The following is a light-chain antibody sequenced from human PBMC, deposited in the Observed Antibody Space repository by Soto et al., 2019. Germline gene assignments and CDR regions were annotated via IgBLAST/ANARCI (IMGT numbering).Light chain of an antibody. Sequence: PGGRATLSCRASQAVTNHLAWYQQKADQAPRLLIFDVSTRASGIPPRFSGSGSGTDFTLTITRVDPDDFAVYYCQQRVNWPLTFGGGTRVEIK. V-gene: IGKV3-11*01. CDR1: QAVTNH. CDR2: DVS. J-gene: IGKJ4*01. CDR3: QQRVNWPLT.